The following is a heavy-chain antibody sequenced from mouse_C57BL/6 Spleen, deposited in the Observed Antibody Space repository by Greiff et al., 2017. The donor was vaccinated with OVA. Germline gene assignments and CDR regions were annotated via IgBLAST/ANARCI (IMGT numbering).Heavy chain of an antibody. J-gene: IGHJ1*03. CDR3: EREEEYCDV. V-gene: IGHV1-52*01. CDR1: GYTFTSYW. Sequence: VQLQQPGAELVRPGSSVKLSCKASGYTFTSYWMHWVKQRPIQGLEWIGNIDPSDSETHYNQKFKDKATFTVDKSSSPAYMLNSSLTSEDNAGYYCEREEEYCDVWGTGTTITVSA. CDR2: IDPSDSET.